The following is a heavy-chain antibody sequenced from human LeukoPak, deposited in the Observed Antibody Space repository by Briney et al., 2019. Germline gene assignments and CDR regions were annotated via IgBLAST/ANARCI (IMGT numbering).Heavy chain of an antibody. CDR2: IYTSGST. D-gene: IGHD6-19*01. V-gene: IGHV4-4*07. CDR1: GGSISSYY. CDR3: ARALSLRQWLVFDY. Sequence: SSETLSLTCTVSGGSISSYYWSWIRQPAGKGLEWIGRIYTSGSTNYNPSLKSRVTMSVDTSKSQFSLKLSSVTAADTAVYYCARALSLRQWLVFDYWGQGTLVTVSS. J-gene: IGHJ4*02.